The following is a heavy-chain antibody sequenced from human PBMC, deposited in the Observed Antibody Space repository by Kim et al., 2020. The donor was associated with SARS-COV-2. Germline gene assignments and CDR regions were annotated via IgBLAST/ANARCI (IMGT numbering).Heavy chain of an antibody. CDR2: INHSGST. CDR1: GGSFSGYY. D-gene: IGHD3-22*01. J-gene: IGHJ4*02. V-gene: IGHV4-34*01. Sequence: SETLSLTCAVYGGSFSGYYWSWIRQPPGKGLEWIGEINHSGSTNYNPSLKSRVTISVDTSKNQFSLKLSSVTAADTAVYYCARGLRRDYDSSGYYPDYWGQGTLVTVSS. CDR3: ARGLRRDYDSSGYYPDY.